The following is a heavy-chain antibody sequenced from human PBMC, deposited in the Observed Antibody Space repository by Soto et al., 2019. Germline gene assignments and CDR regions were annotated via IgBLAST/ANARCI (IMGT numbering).Heavy chain of an antibody. CDR2: ISHLEST. CDR1: GGSVSIGTYY. V-gene: IGHV4-30-2*06. J-gene: IGHJ4*02. D-gene: IGHD5-12*01. Sequence: PSETLSLTCTVSGGSVSIGTYYWSWIRQSPGKRLEWIGYISHLESTYFHPSFKSRLTMSIDRTRNQFSLKLSSVTAADMAVYYCARGGGYDSFDYWGQGVLVTVSS. CDR3: ARGGGYDSFDY.